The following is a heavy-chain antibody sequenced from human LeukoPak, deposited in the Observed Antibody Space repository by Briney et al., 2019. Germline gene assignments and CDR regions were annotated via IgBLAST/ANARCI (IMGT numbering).Heavy chain of an antibody. CDR1: GFTFSSYA. Sequence: GGSLRLSCAASGFTFSSYAMSWVRQAPGKGLEWVSAISGSGGSTYYADSVKGRFTISRDNSKNTLYLQMNSLRAEDTVVYYCAKQSSWTTVTTFDYRGQGTLVTVSS. CDR3: AKQSSWTTVTTFDY. CDR2: ISGSGGST. D-gene: IGHD4-17*01. J-gene: IGHJ4*02. V-gene: IGHV3-23*01.